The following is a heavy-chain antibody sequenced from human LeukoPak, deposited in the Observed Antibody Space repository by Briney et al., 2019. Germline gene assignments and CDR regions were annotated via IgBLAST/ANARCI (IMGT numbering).Heavy chain of an antibody. Sequence: GGSLRLSCAASGFTFSGSAMHWVRQASGKGLGWLGRIRSKANSYATAYAASVKGRFTISRDDSKNTAYLQMNSMKTEDTAVYYCTSTVDGRYYFDYWGQGTLVTVSS. CDR1: GFTFSGSA. CDR2: IRSKANSYAT. CDR3: TSTVDGRYYFDY. J-gene: IGHJ4*02. V-gene: IGHV3-73*01. D-gene: IGHD4-23*01.